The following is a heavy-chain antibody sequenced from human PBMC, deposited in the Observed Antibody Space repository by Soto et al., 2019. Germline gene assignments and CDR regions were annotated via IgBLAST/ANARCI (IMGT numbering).Heavy chain of an antibody. CDR2: INPNGGST. V-gene: IGHV1-46*01. Sequence: QVQLVQSGAEVKKPGDSVKVSCKASGYTFTHYYIHWVRQAPGQGLEWMGIINPNGGSTNYAQKCQVRVTVTRDTSTSTVYLELSSLRSEDTAVYYCARGLTAGDYWGQGTLVTVSS. CDR3: ARGLTAGDY. CDR1: GYTFTHYY. J-gene: IGHJ4*02.